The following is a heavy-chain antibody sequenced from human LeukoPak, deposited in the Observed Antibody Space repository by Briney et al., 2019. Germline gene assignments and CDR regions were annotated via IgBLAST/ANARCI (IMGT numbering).Heavy chain of an antibody. CDR1: GFSFSIYS. J-gene: IGHJ4*02. CDR3: ARHSGWAFDS. D-gene: IGHD6-19*01. CDR2: IHKDGYDK. Sequence: GGSLRLSCVASGFSFSIYSMSRVRQAPGKGLEWVAQIHKDGYDKNCVDSVKGRFTISRDNAKNSLYLQMNSLRVEDTAVYYCARHSGWAFDSWGQGTLVTVSS. V-gene: IGHV3-7*01.